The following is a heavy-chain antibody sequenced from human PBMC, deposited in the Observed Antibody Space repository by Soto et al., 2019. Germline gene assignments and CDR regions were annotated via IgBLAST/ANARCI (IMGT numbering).Heavy chain of an antibody. CDR3: AKQAGFDPFTDYYYYGMDV. Sequence: GGSLRLSCAASGFTFSNAWMNWVRQAPGKGLEWVGRIKSKTDGGTTDYAAPVKGRFTISRDDSKNTLYLQMNSLRAEDTAVYYCAKQAGFDPFTDYYYYGMDVWGQGTTVTVSS. V-gene: IGHV3-15*07. CDR2: IKSKTDGGTT. J-gene: IGHJ6*02. D-gene: IGHD3-10*01. CDR1: GFTFSNAW.